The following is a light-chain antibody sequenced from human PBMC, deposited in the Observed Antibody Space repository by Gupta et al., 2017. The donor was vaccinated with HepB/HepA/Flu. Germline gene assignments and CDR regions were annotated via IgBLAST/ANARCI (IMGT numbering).Light chain of an antibody. Sequence: DVVMTQSPLSLPVTLGQPASISCRSSQSRVYSDGNTYFNWFQQRPGQYSRRLSYKGSNRDSGVPDRVSGSGSGTDFTLKISRGEAEDVGVYYCRQGKHCQWTFGQGTKVEIK. CDR2: KGS. J-gene: IGKJ1*01. V-gene: IGKV2-30*01. CDR3: RQGKHCQWT. CDR1: QSRVYSDGNTY.